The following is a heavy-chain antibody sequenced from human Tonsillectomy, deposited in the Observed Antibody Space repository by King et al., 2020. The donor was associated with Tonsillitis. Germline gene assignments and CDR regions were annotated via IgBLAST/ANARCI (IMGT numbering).Heavy chain of an antibody. D-gene: IGHD4-17*01. CDR2: INFSGAS. Sequence: QLQESGPGLVKPSQTLTLTCAVSGDSINSGSYSWGWIRQPPGKGLEWIGYINFSGASYYSPSLQRRVTISLDTSKNQFSLRLTSVTAADTAMYYCARAADYGANWIDPWGQGALVTVSS. CDR1: GDSINSGSYS. CDR3: ARAADYGANWIDP. J-gene: IGHJ5*02. V-gene: IGHV4-30-4*07.